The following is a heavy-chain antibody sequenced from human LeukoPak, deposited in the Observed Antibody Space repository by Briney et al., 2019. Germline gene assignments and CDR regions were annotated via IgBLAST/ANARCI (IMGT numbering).Heavy chain of an antibody. V-gene: IGHV4-4*07. CDR2: IYTSGST. J-gene: IGHJ4*02. Sequence: SETLSLTCTVSGGSISSYYWSWLRQPAGKGLEWIGRIYTSGSTNYNPSLKSRVTMSVDTSKNQFSLKLSSVTAADTAVYYCARSLDDYGWVDYWGQGTLVTVSS. D-gene: IGHD4-17*01. CDR1: GGSISSYY. CDR3: ARSLDDYGWVDY.